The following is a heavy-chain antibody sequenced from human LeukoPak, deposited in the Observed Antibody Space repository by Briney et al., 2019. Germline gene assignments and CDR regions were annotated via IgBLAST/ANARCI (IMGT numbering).Heavy chain of an antibody. CDR3: ARDLLMTTVTTYPDLGGMDV. V-gene: IGHV1-2*02. CDR2: INPNSGGT. Sequence: GASVKVSCKASGYTFTGYYMHWVRQAPGQGLEWMGWINPNSGGTNYAQKFQGRVTMIRDTSISTAYMELSRLRSDDTAVYYCARDLLMTTVTTYPDLGGMDVWGQGTTVTVSS. J-gene: IGHJ6*02. D-gene: IGHD4-17*01. CDR1: GYTFTGYY.